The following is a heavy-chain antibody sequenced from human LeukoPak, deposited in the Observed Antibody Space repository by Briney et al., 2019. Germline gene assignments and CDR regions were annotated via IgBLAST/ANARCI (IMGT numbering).Heavy chain of an antibody. CDR1: GYSFTNYW. J-gene: IGHJ5*02. V-gene: IGHV5-51*01. Sequence: GESLKISCKGSGYSFTNYWIGWVRQMPGKGLEWMGIIYPGDSDTRYSPSFQGQVTISADKSTSTAYLQWSSLKASDTAMYYCARHITTTAISWFDPWGQGTLVTVSS. CDR3: ARHITTTAISWFDP. CDR2: IYPGDSDT. D-gene: IGHD2-21*02.